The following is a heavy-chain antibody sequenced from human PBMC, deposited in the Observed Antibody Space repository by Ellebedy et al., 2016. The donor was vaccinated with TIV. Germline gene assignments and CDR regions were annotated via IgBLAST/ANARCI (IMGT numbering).Heavy chain of an antibody. Sequence: SETLSLXCTVSGYSISSGYYWGWIRQPPGKGLEWIGSIYHSGSTYYNPSLKSRVTISVDTSKNQFSLKLSSVTAADTAVYYCARAQSRLLWFGEQDYWGQGTLVTVSS. J-gene: IGHJ4*02. CDR3: ARAQSRLLWFGEQDY. D-gene: IGHD3-10*01. CDR2: IYHSGST. V-gene: IGHV4-38-2*02. CDR1: GYSISSGYY.